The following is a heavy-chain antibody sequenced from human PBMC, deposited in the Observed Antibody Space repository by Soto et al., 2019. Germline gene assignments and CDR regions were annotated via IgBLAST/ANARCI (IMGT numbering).Heavy chain of an antibody. V-gene: IGHV3-74*01. CDR2: INNDGSST. CDR1: GFTLNSFF. CDR3: VRDQDSRGYSVFNH. Sequence: EVQLVESGGGSVQPGGSLRLSCAASGFTLNSFFMHWVRQAPGKGLMWVSRINNDGSSTTYADSVKGRFTISRDNANNTLYLQMNSLRADDTAVYFCVRDQDSRGYSVFNHWGQGAQVTVSS. J-gene: IGHJ4*02. D-gene: IGHD3-22*01.